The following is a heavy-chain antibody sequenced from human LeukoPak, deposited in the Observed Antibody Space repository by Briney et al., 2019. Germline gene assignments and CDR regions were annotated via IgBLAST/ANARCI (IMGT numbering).Heavy chain of an antibody. CDR2: IKSKTDGGTT. Sequence: PGGSLRLSCAASGFTFSNAWMNWVRQAPGKGLEWVGRIKSKTDGGTTDYAAPVKGRFTTSRDDSKNTLYLQMNSLKTEDTAVYYCTTGRRPQRRGSYTYYYYGMDVWGQGTTVTVSS. CDR3: TTGRRPQRRGSYTYYYYGMDV. J-gene: IGHJ6*02. CDR1: GFTFSNAW. V-gene: IGHV3-15*07. D-gene: IGHD3-3*01.